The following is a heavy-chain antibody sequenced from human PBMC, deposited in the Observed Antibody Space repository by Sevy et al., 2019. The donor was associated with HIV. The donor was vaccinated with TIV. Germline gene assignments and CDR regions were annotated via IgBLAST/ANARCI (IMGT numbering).Heavy chain of an antibody. CDR3: ARQRFHFSSVYSEKTGSAFET. V-gene: IGHV5-51*01. CDR1: GYKFAIDW. J-gene: IGHJ3*02. Sequence: GESLKISCKTSGYKFAIDWIGWVRQVPGKGLEWMGIVYPGDSDTRYSPSFQGHVTISADKSINTAYLQWNSLKTSDTAMYYCARQRFHFSSVYSEKTGSAFETWGQGTMVTVSS. D-gene: IGHD3-3*02. CDR2: VYPGDSDT.